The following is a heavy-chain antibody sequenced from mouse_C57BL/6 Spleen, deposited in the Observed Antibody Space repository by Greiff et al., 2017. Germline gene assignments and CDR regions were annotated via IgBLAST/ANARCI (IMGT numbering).Heavy chain of an antibody. CDR2: ISYDGSN. Sequence: EVKVEESGPGLVKPSQSLSLTCSVTGYSITSGYYWNWIRQFPGNKLEWMGYISYDGSNNYNPSLKNRISITRDTSKNQFFLKLNSVTTEDTATYYCARETPGTRNFDYWGQGTTLTVSS. CDR1: GYSITSGYY. J-gene: IGHJ2*01. V-gene: IGHV3-6*01. D-gene: IGHD4-1*01. CDR3: ARETPGTRNFDY.